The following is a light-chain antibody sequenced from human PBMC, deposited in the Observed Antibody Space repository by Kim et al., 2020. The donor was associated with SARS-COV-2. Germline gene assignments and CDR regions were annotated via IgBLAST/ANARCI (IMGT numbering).Light chain of an antibody. J-gene: IGKJ3*01. CDR2: TTS. Sequence: ASVGDRVTISCRASQSISIYLNWYQQKPGNAPKLLMYTTSSLQSGVPSRFSGSGSGTDFTLTINSLQPEDFATYYCQQTYSTPTTFGPGTKVDIK. CDR3: QQTYSTPTT. CDR1: QSISIY. V-gene: IGKV1-39*01.